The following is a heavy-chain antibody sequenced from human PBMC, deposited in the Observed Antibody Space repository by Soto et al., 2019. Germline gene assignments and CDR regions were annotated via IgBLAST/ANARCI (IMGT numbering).Heavy chain of an antibody. V-gene: IGHV3-23*01. Sequence: PGGSLRLSCAASGFTFSNYAMSWVRQAPGKGLEWVSAISASGGGTYYADPVKGRFTISRGSSKNTLYLQMNSLRAEDTAVYYCAKEPRVGAAAAEDFQYWGQGTLVTFS. CDR1: GFTFSNYA. D-gene: IGHD1-26*01. CDR3: AKEPRVGAAAAEDFQY. CDR2: ISASGGGT. J-gene: IGHJ1*01.